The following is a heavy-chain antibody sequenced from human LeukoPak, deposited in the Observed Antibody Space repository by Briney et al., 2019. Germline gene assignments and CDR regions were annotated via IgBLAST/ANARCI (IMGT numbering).Heavy chain of an antibody. CDR2: IIPIFGTA. D-gene: IGHD6-19*01. Sequence: SVKVSCKASGGTFSSYAISWVRQAPGQGLEWMGGIIPIFGTANYAQKFQGRVTITADESTSTAYMELSSLRSEDTAVYYCARGSVVATVDPSYHSSGWFDPWGQGTLVTVSS. V-gene: IGHV1-69*13. J-gene: IGHJ5*02. CDR1: GGTFSSYA. CDR3: ARGSVVATVDPSYHSSGWFDP.